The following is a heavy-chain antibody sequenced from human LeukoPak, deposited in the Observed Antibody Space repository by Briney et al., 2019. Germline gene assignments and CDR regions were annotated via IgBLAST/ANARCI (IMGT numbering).Heavy chain of an antibody. CDR3: AKALVSSSWLYYFDY. V-gene: IGHV3-23*01. CDR2: IGAPGGNT. D-gene: IGHD6-13*01. CDR1: GFTFSSFSSYA. J-gene: IGHJ4*02. Sequence: GGSLRLSCAASGFTFSSFSSYAMTWVRQAPGKGLGWVSSIGAPGGNTYYADSVKGRFTISRDNSKNTLYLQMNNLRAEDTAVYYCAKALVSSSWLYYFDYWGQGTLVTVSS.